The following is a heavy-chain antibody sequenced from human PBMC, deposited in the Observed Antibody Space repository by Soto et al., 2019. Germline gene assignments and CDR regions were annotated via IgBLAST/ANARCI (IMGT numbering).Heavy chain of an antibody. CDR3: ARHPYSGYDFDY. Sequence: SETLSLTCTVSGGSISSSSYYWGWIRQPPGKGLEWIGSIYYGGSTYYNPSLNSRVTISVDTSKNQFSLKLNSVTAADTAVYYCARHPYSGYDFDYWDQGALVTVSS. J-gene: IGHJ4*02. D-gene: IGHD5-12*01. CDR1: GGSISSSSYY. CDR2: IYYGGST. V-gene: IGHV4-39*01.